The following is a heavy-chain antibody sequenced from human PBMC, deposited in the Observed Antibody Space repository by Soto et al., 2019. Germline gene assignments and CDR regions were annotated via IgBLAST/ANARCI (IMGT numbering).Heavy chain of an antibody. V-gene: IGHV4-39*01. J-gene: IGHJ4*02. CDR3: ARQRVRAAAGKPFDY. CDR1: GGSISSSSYY. Sequence: SETLSLTCTVSGGSISSSSYYWGWIRQPPGKGLEWIGSIYYSGSTYYNPSLKSRVTISVDTSKNQFSLKLSSVTAADTAVYYCARQRVRAAAGKPFDYWGQGTLVTVSS. CDR2: IYYSGST. D-gene: IGHD6-13*01.